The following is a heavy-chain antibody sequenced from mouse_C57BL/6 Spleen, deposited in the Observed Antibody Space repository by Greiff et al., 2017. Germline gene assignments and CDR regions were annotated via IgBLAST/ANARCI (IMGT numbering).Heavy chain of an antibody. CDR1: GYTFTSYW. Sequence: QVQLQQPGTELVKPGASVKLSCKASGYTFTSYWMHWVKQRPGQGLEWIGNINPSNGGTNYNEKFKSKATLTVDNSSSTAYMQLSSLTSEDSAVYYCARSPPSNPHYYAMDYWGQGTSVTVSS. CDR3: ARSPPSNPHYYAMDY. CDR2: INPSNGGT. D-gene: IGHD2-10*02. J-gene: IGHJ4*01. V-gene: IGHV1-53*01.